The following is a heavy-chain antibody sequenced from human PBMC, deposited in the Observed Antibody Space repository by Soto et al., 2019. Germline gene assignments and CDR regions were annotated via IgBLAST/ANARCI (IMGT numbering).Heavy chain of an antibody. J-gene: IGHJ6*02. CDR3: ARGGYYDSSGARNYHYYGMDV. CDR1: GYSFSSYG. CDR2: NSPYNDDT. Sequence: ASVKVSCKASGYSFSSYGITWVRQAPGQGLEWLGWNSPYNDDTKYAQRLQGRVTMTTDTSTRTFYMDIRGLRSDDTALYYCARGGYYDSSGARNYHYYGMDVWGQGTTVTV. D-gene: IGHD3-22*01. V-gene: IGHV1-18*01.